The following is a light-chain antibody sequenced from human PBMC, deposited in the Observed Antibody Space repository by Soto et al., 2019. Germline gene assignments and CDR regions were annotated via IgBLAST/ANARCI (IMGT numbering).Light chain of an antibody. CDR1: SSDVGGYNY. CDR3: CSYAGNYTFV. V-gene: IGLV2-11*01. Sequence: QSALTQPRSVSGSPGQSVTISCTGTSSDVGGYNYVSWYQQHPGKAPKLMIYAVSKRPSGVPDRFSGSKSVNTASLTISGLQAEDEADYYCCSYAGNYTFVFGGGTKVTVL. J-gene: IGLJ2*01. CDR2: AVS.